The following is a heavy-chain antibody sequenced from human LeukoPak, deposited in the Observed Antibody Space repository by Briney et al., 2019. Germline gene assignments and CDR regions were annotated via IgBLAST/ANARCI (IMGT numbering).Heavy chain of an antibody. V-gene: IGHV3-30-3*01. J-gene: IGHJ3*02. CDR1: GLTFSSYA. Sequence: GRSLRLSCAASGLTFSSYAMHWVRQAPGKGLEWVAVISYDGSNKYYADSVKGRFTISRDNSKNTLYLQMNSLRAEDTAVYYCARVDRYYYDTRGGAFDIWGQGTMVTVSS. D-gene: IGHD3-22*01. CDR3: ARVDRYYYDTRGGAFDI. CDR2: ISYDGSNK.